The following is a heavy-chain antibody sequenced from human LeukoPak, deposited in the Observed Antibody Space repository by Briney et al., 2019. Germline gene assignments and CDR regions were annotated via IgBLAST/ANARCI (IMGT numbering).Heavy chain of an antibody. V-gene: IGHV3-33*01. Sequence: GRSLRLSCAASGFTFSSYGMHWVRQAPGKGLEWVAVIWYDGSNKYYADSVKGRFTISRDNSKNTLYLQMNSLRTEDTAVYYCARSQLVPNFDYWGQGTLVTVSS. J-gene: IGHJ4*02. D-gene: IGHD6-6*01. CDR2: IWYDGSNK. CDR1: GFTFSSYG. CDR3: ARSQLVPNFDY.